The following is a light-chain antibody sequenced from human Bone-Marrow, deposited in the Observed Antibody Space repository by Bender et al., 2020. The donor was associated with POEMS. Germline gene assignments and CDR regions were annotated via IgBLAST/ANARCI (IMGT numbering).Light chain of an antibody. V-gene: IGLV2-8*01. J-gene: IGLJ2*01. CDR3: SSPAGSNNRL. CDR1: SSDIGTYKY. CDR2: EVT. Sequence: QSALTQPPSASGSPGQSVTISCTGTSSDIGTYKYVSWYQQHPGKAPKLMIHEVTKRPSGVPDRFSGSKSGNTASLTVSGLQAEDEADYYCSSPAGSNNRLFGGGTKLTVL.